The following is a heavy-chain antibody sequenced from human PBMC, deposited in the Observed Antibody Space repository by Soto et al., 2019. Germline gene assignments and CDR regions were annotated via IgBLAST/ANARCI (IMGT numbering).Heavy chain of an antibody. J-gene: IGHJ6*03. V-gene: IGHV4-34*01. Sequence: PSETLSLTCAVYCGSFSGYYWSWIRQPPGKGLEWIGEINHSGSTNYNPSLKSRVTISVDTSKNQFSLKLSSVTAADTAVYFCAAFDFWSGKASYYYYYMDVWGKGTTVTVSS. CDR3: AAFDFWSGKASYYYYYMDV. D-gene: IGHD3-3*01. CDR1: CGSFSGYY. CDR2: INHSGST.